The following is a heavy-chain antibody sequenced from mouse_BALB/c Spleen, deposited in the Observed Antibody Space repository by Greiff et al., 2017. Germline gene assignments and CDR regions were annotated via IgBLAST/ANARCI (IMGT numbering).Heavy chain of an antibody. Sequence: EVKLVESGPELVKPGASVKISCKASGYTFTDYNMHWVKQSHGKSLEWIGYIYPYNGGTGYNQKFKSKATLTVDNSSSTAYMELRSLTSEDSAVYYCARGGNYYAMDYWGQGTSVTVSS. CDR1: GYTFTDYN. D-gene: IGHD2-14*01. CDR3: ARGGNYYAMDY. CDR2: IYPYNGGT. V-gene: IGHV1S29*02. J-gene: IGHJ4*01.